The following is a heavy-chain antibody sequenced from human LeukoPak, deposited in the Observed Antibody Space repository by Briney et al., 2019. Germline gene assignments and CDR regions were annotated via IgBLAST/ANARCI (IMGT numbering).Heavy chain of an antibody. J-gene: IGHJ6*03. CDR1: GVTVSNNF. D-gene: IGHD2-2*01. V-gene: IGHV3-53*01. CDR3: AKGPGLQFYYYYMDV. Sequence: PGGSLILSCAASGVTVSNNFMSWVRQAPGKGLEWVSVIYGGGSTYYADSVNGRFTISRDNSKNTLYLQMNSLRAEDTAVYYCAKGPGLQFYYYYMDVWGKGTTVTVSS. CDR2: IYGGGST.